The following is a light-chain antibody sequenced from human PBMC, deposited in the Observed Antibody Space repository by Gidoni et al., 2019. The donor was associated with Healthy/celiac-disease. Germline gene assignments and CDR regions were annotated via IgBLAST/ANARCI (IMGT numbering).Light chain of an antibody. CDR2: GNS. V-gene: IGLV1-40*01. CDR3: QSYDSSLSGSV. J-gene: IGLJ2*01. CDR1: SSNIWAGYD. Sequence: QSVLTQPPSVSGAPGQRVTISCTGSSSNIWAGYDVHWYQQLPGTAPKLLIYGNSNRPSGVPDRFSGSKSGTSAPLAITGLQAEDEADYYCQSYDSSLSGSVFGGGTKLTVL.